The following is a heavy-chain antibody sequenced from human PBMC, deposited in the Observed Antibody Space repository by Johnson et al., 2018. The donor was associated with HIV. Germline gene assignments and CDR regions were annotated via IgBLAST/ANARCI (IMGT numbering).Heavy chain of an antibody. CDR1: GFTFGDHA. CDR2: INWNGGRT. J-gene: IGHJ3*02. Sequence: VQLVESGGGVVQPGRSLRLSCTASGFTFGDHAMSWVRQAPGKGLEWVSGINWNGGRTGYADSVKGRFTISRDNAKTSVFLQMNSLRVEDTAIYYCARQPDNFWSSDAFDIWGQGTMVTVSS. D-gene: IGHD3-3*01. V-gene: IGHV3-20*04. CDR3: ARQPDNFWSSDAFDI.